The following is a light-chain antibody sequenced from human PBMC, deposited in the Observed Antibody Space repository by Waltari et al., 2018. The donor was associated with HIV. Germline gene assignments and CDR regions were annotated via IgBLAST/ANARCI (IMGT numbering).Light chain of an antibody. V-gene: IGLV2-14*03. Sequence: QSALTQPASVSGSPGQSVTISCTADTSDIGRYVSWYQQHPGKVPKLCIFDVTRRPSGTSARFSGSKSANSAYLAISGLQTDDEAHYFCTSYIGASRLFGGGTKLTVL. CDR2: DVT. J-gene: IGLJ2*01. CDR1: TSDIGRY. CDR3: TSYIGASRL.